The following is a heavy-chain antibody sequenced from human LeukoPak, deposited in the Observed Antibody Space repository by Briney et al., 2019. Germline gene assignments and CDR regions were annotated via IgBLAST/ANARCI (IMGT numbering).Heavy chain of an antibody. CDR3: AKDRKKGSTRRPLPADY. J-gene: IGHJ4*02. V-gene: IGHV3-30*18. Sequence: GRSLRLSCAASGFTFSSYGMHWVRQAPGKGLEWVAVISYDGSNKYYADSVKCRFTISRDNSKNTLYLQMNSLRAEDTAVYYCAKDRKKGSTRRPLPADYWGQGTLVTVSS. CDR2: ISYDGSNK. CDR1: GFTFSSYG. D-gene: IGHD1-1*01.